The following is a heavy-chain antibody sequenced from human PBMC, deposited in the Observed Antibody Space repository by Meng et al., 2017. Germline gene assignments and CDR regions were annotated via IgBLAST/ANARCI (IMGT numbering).Heavy chain of an antibody. D-gene: IGHD5/OR15-5a*01. J-gene: IGHJ6*02. CDR2: INSDGSST. Sequence: GESLKISCAASGFTFSSYWMHWVRQAPGKGLVWVSRINSDGSSTSYADSVKGRFTISRDNAKNTLYLQMNSLRAEDTAVYYCARVEVYGWAQGRKYYYYGMDVWGQGTTVTVS. CDR3: ARVEVYGWAQGRKYYYYGMDV. V-gene: IGHV3-74*01. CDR1: GFTFSSYW.